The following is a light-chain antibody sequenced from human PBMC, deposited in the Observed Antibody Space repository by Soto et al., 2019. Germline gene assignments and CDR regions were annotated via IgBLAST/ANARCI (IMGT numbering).Light chain of an antibody. V-gene: IGKV1-5*01. J-gene: IGKJ1*01. Sequence: DIQMTQSPSSVSASVGERVTITCGASQGISSWLAWYQQKPGKAPKLLIYDASSLESGVPSRFSGSGSGTEFTLTISSLQPDDFATYYCQQYNSYSQTFGQGTKVDIK. CDR1: QGISSW. CDR3: QQYNSYSQT. CDR2: DAS.